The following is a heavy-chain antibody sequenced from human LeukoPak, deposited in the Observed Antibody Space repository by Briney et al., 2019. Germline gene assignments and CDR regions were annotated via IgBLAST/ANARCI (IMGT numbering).Heavy chain of an antibody. CDR3: ARGKGYNSFDY. CDR1: GGSFSGYY. D-gene: IGHD5-24*01. J-gene: IGHJ4*02. Sequence: PSETLSLTCAVYGGSFSGYYWSWIRQPPGRGLEWIGEINHSGSTNYNPSLKSRVTISVDTSKNQFSLELSSVTGADTAVYYCARGKGYNSFDYWGQGTLVTVSS. V-gene: IGHV4-34*01. CDR2: INHSGST.